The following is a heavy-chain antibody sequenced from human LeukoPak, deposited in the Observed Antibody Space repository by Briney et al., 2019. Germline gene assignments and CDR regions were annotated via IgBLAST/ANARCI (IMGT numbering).Heavy chain of an antibody. CDR2: IYYGGGT. J-gene: IGHJ4*02. CDR1: GASFSSSTYY. CDR3: ARHAGGIAAAGTRPFDY. D-gene: IGHD6-13*01. Sequence: PSETLSLTCTVSGASFSSSTYYWCWIRQPPGKGLEWIGSIYYGGGTYYNPSLKSRVTMSVDTSKKQFSLKLSSVTAADTAVYYCARHAGGIAAAGTRPFDYWGQGTLVTVSS. V-gene: IGHV4-39*01.